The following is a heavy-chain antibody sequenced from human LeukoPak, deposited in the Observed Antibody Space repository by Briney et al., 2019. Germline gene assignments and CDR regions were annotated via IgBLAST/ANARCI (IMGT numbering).Heavy chain of an antibody. CDR2: IYYSGST. V-gene: IGHV4-39*01. Sequence: PSETLSLTCSVSGGSISSSGYYWGWIRQPPGKGLEWIGRIYYSGSTYYNPSLKSRVTISVDTSKNQFSLRVSSVTAADTAVYYCARHLNNCGDDCYIFDYWGQGTLVTVSS. J-gene: IGHJ4*02. CDR3: ARHLNNCGDDCYIFDY. D-gene: IGHD2-21*01. CDR1: GGSISSSGYY.